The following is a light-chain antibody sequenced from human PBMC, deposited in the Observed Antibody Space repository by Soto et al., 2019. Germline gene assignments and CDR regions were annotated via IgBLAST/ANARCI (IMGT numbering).Light chain of an antibody. CDR1: TSDVGGYNY. V-gene: IGLV2-14*03. J-gene: IGLJ2*01. CDR2: DVT. Sequence: QSALTQPASVSGSPGQSITISCTGTTSDVGGYNYVSWYQQHPGKAPKLMIYDVTNRPSGVSNRFSGSKSGNTASLTISGLQAEAAADYYCSSYTSSTTPVVFAGGTKLTVL. CDR3: SSYTSSTTPVV.